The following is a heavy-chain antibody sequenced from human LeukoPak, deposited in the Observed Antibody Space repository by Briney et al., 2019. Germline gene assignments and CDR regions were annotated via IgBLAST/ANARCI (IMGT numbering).Heavy chain of an antibody. D-gene: IGHD3-10*01. CDR3: ARSAYWFGESVGAFDI. CDR1: GFTFDDYG. V-gene: IGHV3-20*04. Sequence: GGSLRLSCAASGFTFDDYGMSWVRQAPGKGLEWVSGIDWNGGSTGYAVSVERRFTISRDNAKNSLYLQMISLRAEDTALYYCARSAYWFGESVGAFDIWGQGTMVTVSS. CDR2: IDWNGGST. J-gene: IGHJ3*02.